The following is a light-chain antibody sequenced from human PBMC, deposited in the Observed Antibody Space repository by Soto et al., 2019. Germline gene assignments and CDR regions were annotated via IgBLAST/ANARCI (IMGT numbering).Light chain of an antibody. CDR1: QSILYSSNNKNY. Sequence: DIVMTQSPDSLAVSLGERATINCKSSQSILYSSNNKNYLAWFQQKPGQPPKLLIYWASTRESGVPDRFSGSGSGTDFTLTISGLQAEDVAVYYCQQYYSAPTWTFGQGTKVDIK. CDR2: WAS. V-gene: IGKV4-1*01. CDR3: QQYYSAPTWT. J-gene: IGKJ1*01.